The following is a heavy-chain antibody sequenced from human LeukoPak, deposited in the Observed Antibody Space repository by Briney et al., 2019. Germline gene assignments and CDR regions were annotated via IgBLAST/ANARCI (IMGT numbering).Heavy chain of an antibody. CDR3: ARGVWPQADV. CDR2: ISSSSSSTI. Sequence: GGSLRLSCAASGFTFSSYSMNWVRQAPGKGLEWVSFISSSSSSTIYYADSVKGRFTISRDNAKNSLYLQMYSLRDEDTAVYYCARGVWPQADVWGQGTTVTVSS. J-gene: IGHJ6*02. CDR1: GFTFSSYS. V-gene: IGHV3-48*02. D-gene: IGHD3-16*01.